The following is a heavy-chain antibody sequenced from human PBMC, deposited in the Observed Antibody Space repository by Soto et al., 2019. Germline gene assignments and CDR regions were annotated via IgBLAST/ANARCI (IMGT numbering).Heavy chain of an antibody. Sequence: QLQLQESGPGLVKPSETLSLTCTVSGGSISSSSYYWGWIRQPPGKGLEWIGSIYYSGSTYYNPSLKSRVTISVDTSKNQFSLKLSSVTAADTAVYYCARHDHIITIFGVVMGNWFDPWGQGTLVTVSS. J-gene: IGHJ5*02. V-gene: IGHV4-39*01. D-gene: IGHD3-3*01. CDR2: IYYSGST. CDR1: GGSISSSSYY. CDR3: ARHDHIITIFGVVMGNWFDP.